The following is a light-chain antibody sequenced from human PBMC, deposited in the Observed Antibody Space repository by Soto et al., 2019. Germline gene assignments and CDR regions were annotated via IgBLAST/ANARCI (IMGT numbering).Light chain of an antibody. J-gene: IGKJ5*01. CDR2: GGS. CDR3: QQYHDWPTIT. V-gene: IGKV3-15*01. Sequence: EIVMTQSPDILSVPPGDRATLSCRPSESIRSDLAWYQQKPGQAPRLLIFGGSIRAADIPARFSGSGSGTEFTLTIGTLQSEDFEIYYCQQYHDWPTITFGQGTRLETK. CDR1: ESIRSD.